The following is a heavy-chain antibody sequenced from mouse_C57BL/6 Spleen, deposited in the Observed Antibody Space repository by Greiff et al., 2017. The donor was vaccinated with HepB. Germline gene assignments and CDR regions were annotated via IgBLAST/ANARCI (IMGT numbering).Heavy chain of an antibody. CDR2: INPNNGGT. CDR1: GYTFTDYN. V-gene: IGHV1-18*01. Sequence: VQLQQSGPELVKPGASVKIPCKASGYTFTDYNMDWVKQSHGKSLEWIGDINPNNGGTIYNQKFKGKATLTVDKSSSTAYMELRSLTSEDSAVYYCASQITTVVARAMDYWGQGTSVTVSS. D-gene: IGHD1-1*01. CDR3: ASQITTVVARAMDY. J-gene: IGHJ4*01.